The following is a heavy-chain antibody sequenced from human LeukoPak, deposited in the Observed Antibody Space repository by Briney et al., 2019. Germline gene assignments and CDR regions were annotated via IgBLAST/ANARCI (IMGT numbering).Heavy chain of an antibody. CDR3: ARPGHCSRTSCYPSNWFAP. J-gene: IGHJ5*02. Sequence: SQTLSPTCTVSRGSISSGGYDWSLSRQLPGKCLEWIGYIYYSGSTYYNPSRKSRVTISLDTSNNQFSPKLSSLTAAETPVYYSARPGHCSRTSCYPSNWFAPWGQGTLVTVSS. CDR2: IYYSGST. D-gene: IGHD2-2*03. V-gene: IGHV4-31*03. CDR1: RGSISSGGYD.